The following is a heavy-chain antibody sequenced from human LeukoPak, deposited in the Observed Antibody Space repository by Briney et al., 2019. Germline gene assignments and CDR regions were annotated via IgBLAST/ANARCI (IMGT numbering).Heavy chain of an antibody. CDR1: GGSISSYY. Sequence: SETLSLTCTVSGGSISSYYWSWIRQPPGKGLEWIGYIYYSGSTNYNPSLKSRVTISVDTSKNQFSLKLSSVTAADTAVYYCARDGQLGGDYWGQGTLVTVSS. CDR2: IYYSGST. J-gene: IGHJ4*02. V-gene: IGHV4-59*01. CDR3: ARDGQLGGDY. D-gene: IGHD6-6*01.